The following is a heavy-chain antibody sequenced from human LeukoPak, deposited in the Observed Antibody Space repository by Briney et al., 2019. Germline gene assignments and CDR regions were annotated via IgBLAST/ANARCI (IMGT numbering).Heavy chain of an antibody. V-gene: IGHV1-18*01. Sequence: ASVKVSCKASGYTFTSYGISWVRQAPGQGLEWMGWISAYNGNTNYAQKLQGRVTMTTDTPTSTAYMELRSLRSDDTAVYYCAGYSGYDNWFDPWGQGTLVTVSS. CDR2: ISAYNGNT. D-gene: IGHD5-12*01. CDR1: GYTFTSYG. CDR3: AGYSGYDNWFDP. J-gene: IGHJ5*02.